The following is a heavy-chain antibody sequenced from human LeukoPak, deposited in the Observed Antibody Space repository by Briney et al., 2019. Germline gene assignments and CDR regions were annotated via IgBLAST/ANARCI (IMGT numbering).Heavy chain of an antibody. CDR1: GGSLSNYY. CDR3: ARDPEFDGGHGFDH. D-gene: IGHD4-23*01. V-gene: IGHV4-59*01. CDR2: IYYSGGT. Sequence: SETLSLTCSVSGGSLSNYYWSWIRQPPGKGREWIGQIYYSGGTEYNPPLQSRVTISVDTSKTQFSLKLSSMTAADTAVYYCARDPEFDGGHGFDHWGQGTLVTVSS. J-gene: IGHJ4*02.